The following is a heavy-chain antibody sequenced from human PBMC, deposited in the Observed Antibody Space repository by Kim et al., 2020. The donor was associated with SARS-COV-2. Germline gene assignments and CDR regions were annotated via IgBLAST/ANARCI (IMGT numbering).Heavy chain of an antibody. CDR3: ATVPAIFGVVTYYY. V-gene: IGHV1-24*01. Sequence: YAQKFQGRVTMTEDTSTDTAYMELSSLRSEDTAVYYCATVPAIFGVVTYYYWGQGTLVTVSS. J-gene: IGHJ4*02. D-gene: IGHD3-3*01.